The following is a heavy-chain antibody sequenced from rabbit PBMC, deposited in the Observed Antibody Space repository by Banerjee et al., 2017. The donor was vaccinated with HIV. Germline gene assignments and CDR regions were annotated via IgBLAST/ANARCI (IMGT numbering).Heavy chain of an antibody. CDR1: GFSFSSSYW. CDR2: ISVGSSGAT. V-gene: IGHV1S45*01. CDR3: ARGGYDSSVAVYDL. Sequence: QEQLVESGGGLVQPEGSLTLTCTASGFSFSSSYWICWVRQAPGKGLEWIACISVGSSGATYYASWAKGRFTISKTSSTTVTLQMTSLTDADTATYFCARGGYDSSVAVYDLWGPGTLVTVS. J-gene: IGHJ6*01. D-gene: IGHD4-1*01.